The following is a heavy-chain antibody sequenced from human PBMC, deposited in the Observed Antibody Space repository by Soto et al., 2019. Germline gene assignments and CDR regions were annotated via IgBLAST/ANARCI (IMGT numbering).Heavy chain of an antibody. Sequence: QVQLVQSGAEVKKPGSSVKVSCKASGGTFSNYPISWVRQAPGQGLEWMGGIIPIFGTVNYAQKFQGRVTITADESKSTAHKELSSLRSEDTAVYYCARGNHRWLQLWYFDLWGRGTLVTVSS. D-gene: IGHD5-12*01. V-gene: IGHV1-69*12. CDR1: GGTFSNYP. CDR2: IIPIFGTV. CDR3: ARGNHRWLQLWYFDL. J-gene: IGHJ2*01.